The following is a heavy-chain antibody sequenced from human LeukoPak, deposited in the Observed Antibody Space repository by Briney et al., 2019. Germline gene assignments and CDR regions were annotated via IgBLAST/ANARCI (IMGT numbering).Heavy chain of an antibody. D-gene: IGHD3-10*01. Sequence: SETLSLTCTVSGGSISSYYWSWIRQPPGKGLEWIGYIYYSGSTNYNPSLKSRVTISVDTSKNQFSLKLSSVTAADTAVYYCARFRYGSSSAFDIWGQGTMVTVSS. CDR1: GGSISSYY. J-gene: IGHJ3*02. V-gene: IGHV4-59*01. CDR3: ARFRYGSSSAFDI. CDR2: IYYSGST.